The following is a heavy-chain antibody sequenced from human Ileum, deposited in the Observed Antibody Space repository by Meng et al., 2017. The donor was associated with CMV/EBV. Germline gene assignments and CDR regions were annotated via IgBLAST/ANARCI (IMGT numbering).Heavy chain of an antibody. J-gene: IGHJ4*01. D-gene: IGHD2-2*01. CDR3: ARAIVVVPGEVNYFDY. CDR2: VYYNGRT. CDR1: GSISSSSYY. V-gene: IGHV4-39*02. Sequence: GSISSSSYYWGWIRQPPGKGLEWIGSVYYNGRTYHNPSLKSRVTIYADTSKNQFSLKVRSATAADTAVYYCARAIVVVPGEVNYFDYWGHGTLVTVSS.